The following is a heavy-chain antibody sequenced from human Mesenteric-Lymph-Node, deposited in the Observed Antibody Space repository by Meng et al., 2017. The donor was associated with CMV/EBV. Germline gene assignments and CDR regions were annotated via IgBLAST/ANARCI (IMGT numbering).Heavy chain of an antibody. CDR2: IKQDGSEK. Sequence: GGSLRLSCAASGFTVSSSEMSCVRQAPGKGLEWVANIKQDGSEKYYVDSVKGRFTISRDNAKNSLYLQMNSLRAEDTAVYYCARNDYGDSWGQGTLVTVSS. J-gene: IGHJ4*02. CDR3: ARNDYGDS. CDR1: GFTVSSSE. V-gene: IGHV3-7*01.